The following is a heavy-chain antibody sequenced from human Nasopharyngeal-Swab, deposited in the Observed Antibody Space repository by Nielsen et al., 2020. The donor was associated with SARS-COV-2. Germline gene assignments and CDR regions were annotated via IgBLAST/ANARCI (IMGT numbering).Heavy chain of an antibody. CDR2: IYYSGNT. Sequence: SETLSLTCTVSGGSISGYYWSWIRQPPGKGLEWIGYIYYSGNTNYNPSLKSRVTISVDTSKNQFSLKLSSVTAADTAVYYCAREAHRNNNWFDPWGQGTLVTVSS. CDR3: AREAHRNNNWFDP. V-gene: IGHV4-59*01. J-gene: IGHJ5*02. D-gene: IGHD1/OR15-1a*01. CDR1: GGSISGYY.